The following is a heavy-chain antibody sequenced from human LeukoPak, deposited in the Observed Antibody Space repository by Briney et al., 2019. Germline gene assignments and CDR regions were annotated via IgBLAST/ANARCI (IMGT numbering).Heavy chain of an antibody. CDR2: ISESGGAT. V-gene: IGHV3-23*01. J-gene: IGHJ4*02. CDR3: ARELSTSVPDY. Sequence: PGGSLRLSCAASGFMFSHSAMTWVRQTPGKGLEWVSGISESGGATYYAGSAKGRFTISRDNSKNTLYLQMNSLRSDDTAVYYCARELSTSVPDYWGQGTLVTVSS. CDR1: GFMFSHSA. D-gene: IGHD2-2*01.